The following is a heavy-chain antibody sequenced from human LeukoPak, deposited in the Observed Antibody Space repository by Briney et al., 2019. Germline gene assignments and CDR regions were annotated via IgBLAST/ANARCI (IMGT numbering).Heavy chain of an antibody. V-gene: IGHV4-4*07. J-gene: IGHJ6*03. CDR1: GGSISSYY. CDR3: ARVRNGRVSYYYYYYMDV. Sequence: SETLSLTCTVSGGSISSYYWSWIRQPAGKGLEWIGRIYTRGSTNYNPSLKSRVTMSVDTSKNQFSLKLSSVTAADTAVYYCARVRNGRVSYYYYYYMDVWGKGTTVTVSS. CDR2: IYTRGST. D-gene: IGHD6-6*01.